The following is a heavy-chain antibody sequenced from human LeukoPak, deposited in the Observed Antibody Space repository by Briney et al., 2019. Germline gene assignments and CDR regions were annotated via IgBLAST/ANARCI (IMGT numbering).Heavy chain of an antibody. CDR1: GFAFSNYA. D-gene: IGHD2-8*01. V-gene: IGHV3-23*01. CDR2: ISGFNT. J-gene: IGHJ4*02. Sequence: GGSLRLSCTTSGFAFSNYAMNWDRQAPGKGPEWVSGISGFNTYYADSVKGRFTIFRDNSKNVLYLQMDRLRAEDMAVYSCAKDVCTSPRCLLYFDSWGQGTLVTVSS. CDR3: AKDVCTSPRCLLYFDS.